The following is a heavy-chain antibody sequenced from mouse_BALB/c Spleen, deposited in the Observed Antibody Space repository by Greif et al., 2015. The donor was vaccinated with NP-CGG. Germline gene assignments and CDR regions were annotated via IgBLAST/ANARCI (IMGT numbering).Heavy chain of an antibody. D-gene: IGHD2-4*01. J-gene: IGHJ3*01. CDR3: ARHDYDYGFAY. Sequence: EVKVVESGGGLVKPGGSLKLSCAASGFTFSSYAMSWVRQTPEKRLEWVATISSGGSYTCYPDSVKGRFTISRDNAKNTLYLQMSSLRSEDTAMYYCARHDYDYGFAYWGQGTLVTVSA. V-gene: IGHV5-9-3*01. CDR1: GFTFSSYA. CDR2: ISSGGSYT.